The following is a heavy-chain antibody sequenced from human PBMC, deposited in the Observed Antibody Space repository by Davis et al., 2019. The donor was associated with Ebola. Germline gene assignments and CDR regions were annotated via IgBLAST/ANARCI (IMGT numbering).Heavy chain of an antibody. CDR3: ARGRRSSGSYYLYYYGMDV. V-gene: IGHV4-34*01. CDR2: INHNGST. CDR1: GGSFSGYH. Sequence: SETLSLTCAVYGGSFSGYHWSWIRQPPGKGLEWIGEINHNGSTNYNPSLKSRVTISVDTSKNQFSLKLSSVTAADTAVYYCARGRRSSGSYYLYYYGMDVWGQGTTVTVSS. J-gene: IGHJ6*02. D-gene: IGHD1-26*01.